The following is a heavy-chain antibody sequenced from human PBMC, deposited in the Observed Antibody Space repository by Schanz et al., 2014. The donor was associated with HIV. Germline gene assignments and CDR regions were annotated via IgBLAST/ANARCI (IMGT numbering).Heavy chain of an antibody. J-gene: IGHJ6*02. CDR3: AKSPIFGDVIFYGMDV. Sequence: QVRLVQSGPEVKKPGASVKVSCKASGYTFSGYYIHWVRQAPGQGLEWMGWMNPNSGVTEDAQKFQGRVTIAADESASTAYMELNSLRSDDTAVYYCAKSPIFGDVIFYGMDVWGQGTLVTVSS. CDR1: GYTFSGYY. D-gene: IGHD3-3*02. V-gene: IGHV1-2*02. CDR2: MNPNSGVT.